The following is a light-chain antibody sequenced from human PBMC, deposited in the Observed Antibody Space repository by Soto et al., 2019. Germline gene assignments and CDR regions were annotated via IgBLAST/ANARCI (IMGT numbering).Light chain of an antibody. V-gene: IGKV1-39*01. Sequence: DIQMTQSPPSLSVSVGDTITITCRASQSISTYLDWYQVTPGKAPKVLIYAASTLQDGVPSRFSGSGSGTDFTLTINSLQPEDFATYYCQQNYNLPPWTFGQGTKVEIK. J-gene: IGKJ1*01. CDR2: AAS. CDR3: QQNYNLPPWT. CDR1: QSISTY.